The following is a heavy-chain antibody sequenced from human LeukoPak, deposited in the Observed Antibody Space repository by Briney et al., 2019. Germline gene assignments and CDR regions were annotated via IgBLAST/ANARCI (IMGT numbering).Heavy chain of an antibody. Sequence: NPSETLSLTCTVSGGSISSYYWSWIRQPPGKGLEWIGYISYSGSTNYNPSLKSRVTLSVDTSRNQFSLKLSSVAAADTAVYYCARGRLGGSGSYYNVLDYWGQGTLVTVSP. D-gene: IGHD3-10*01. V-gene: IGHV4-59*01. CDR3: ARGRLGGSGSYYNVLDY. J-gene: IGHJ4*02. CDR2: ISYSGST. CDR1: GGSISSYY.